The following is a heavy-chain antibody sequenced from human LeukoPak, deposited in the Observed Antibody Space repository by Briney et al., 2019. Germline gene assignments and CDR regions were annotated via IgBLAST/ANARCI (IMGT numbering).Heavy chain of an antibody. Sequence: ASVKVSCKASGYTFTSYGTSWVRQAPGQGLEWMGWISAYNGNTNYAQKLQGRVTMTTDTSTSTAYMELRSLRSDDTAVYYCAREMPQIGYCSGGSCYDYFDYWGQGTLVTVSS. D-gene: IGHD2-15*01. CDR3: AREMPQIGYCSGGSCYDYFDY. J-gene: IGHJ4*02. V-gene: IGHV1-18*01. CDR2: ISAYNGNT. CDR1: GYTFTSYG.